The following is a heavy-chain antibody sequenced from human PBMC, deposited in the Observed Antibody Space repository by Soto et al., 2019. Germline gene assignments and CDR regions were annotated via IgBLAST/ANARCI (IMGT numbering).Heavy chain of an antibody. CDR2: MYPGDSDT. CDR1: GYDFNTNW. Sequence: GESLKISCRGSGYDFNTNWFGWVRQLPGKGLEWVGIMYPGDSDTRYNPSLQGHVTLSADVTDSTAFLQWRSLKTSDTGMYFCARLPRDCNKTSCYYADHWGHGTQVTVSS. CDR3: ARLPRDCNKTSCYYADH. V-gene: IGHV5-51*01. J-gene: IGHJ4*01. D-gene: IGHD2-2*01.